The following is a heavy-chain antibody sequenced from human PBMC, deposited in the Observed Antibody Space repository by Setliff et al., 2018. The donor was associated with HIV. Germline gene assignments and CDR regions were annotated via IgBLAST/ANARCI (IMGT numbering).Heavy chain of an antibody. CDR3: AGEYSSSSPFEY. Sequence: SETLSLTCTVSGGSISSGRYYWSWIRQPAGKGLEWIGRIYTSGNTNYNPSLKSRVTISVDTSKNQLSLNLTSVTAVDTAVYYCAGEYSSSSPFEYWGRGTLVTVSS. CDR2: IYTSGNT. V-gene: IGHV4-61*02. CDR1: GGSISSGRYY. J-gene: IGHJ4*02. D-gene: IGHD6-6*01.